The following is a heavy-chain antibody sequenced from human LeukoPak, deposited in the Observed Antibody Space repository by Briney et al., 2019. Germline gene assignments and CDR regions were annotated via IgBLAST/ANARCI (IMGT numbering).Heavy chain of an antibody. V-gene: IGHV4-59*01. CDR2: IYYSGNT. Sequence: PSETLSLTCTVSGGSISSYYWSWIRQPPGKGLEWIGYIYYSGNTNYNPSLKSRVSISVDTSQNQFSLKLSSVTAADTAVYYCAREAAYSSGWYGYFLHWGEGTLVTVSS. D-gene: IGHD6-19*01. CDR1: GGSISSYY. CDR3: AREAAYSSGWYGYFLH. J-gene: IGHJ1*01.